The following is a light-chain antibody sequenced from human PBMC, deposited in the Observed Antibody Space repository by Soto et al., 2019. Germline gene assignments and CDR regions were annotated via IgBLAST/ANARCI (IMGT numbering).Light chain of an antibody. Sequence: QSALTQPASVSGSPGQSITISCTGTSSDVGNYNYVSWYQQHPGKAPKLTIYEVSNRPSGVSNRFSGSKSGNTASLTISGLQAEDEADYYCSSYTSSTNYVFGAGTKVTVL. CDR2: EVS. CDR3: SSYTSSTNYV. V-gene: IGLV2-14*01. CDR1: SSDVGNYNY. J-gene: IGLJ1*01.